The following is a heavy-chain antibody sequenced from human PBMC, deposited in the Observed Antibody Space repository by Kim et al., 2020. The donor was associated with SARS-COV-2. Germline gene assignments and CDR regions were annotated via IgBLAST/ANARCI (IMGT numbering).Heavy chain of an antibody. D-gene: IGHD3-10*01. V-gene: IGHV3-64D*09. CDR1: GFTFSSYA. CDR2: ISGNGGST. CDR3: VKDCYNKARGGGDY. Sequence: GGSLRLSCSASGFTFSSYAMHWVRQAPGKGLEYVSAISGNGGSTYYADSVKGRFTISRDNSKNTLYLQMSSLRAEDTAVYYCVKDCYNKARGGGDYWGQGTLVTVSS. J-gene: IGHJ4*02.